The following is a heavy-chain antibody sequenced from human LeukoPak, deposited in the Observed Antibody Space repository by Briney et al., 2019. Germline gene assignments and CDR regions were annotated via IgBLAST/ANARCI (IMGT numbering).Heavy chain of an antibody. Sequence: SETLSLACAVYGGSFSGYYWSWIRQPPGKGLEWIGEINHSGSTNYNPSLKSRVTISADTSKNQFSLKLSSVTAADTAVYYCARAPGAALDWGQGTLVTVSS. D-gene: IGHD2-15*01. V-gene: IGHV4-34*01. J-gene: IGHJ4*02. CDR3: ARAPGAALD. CDR2: INHSGST. CDR1: GGSFSGYY.